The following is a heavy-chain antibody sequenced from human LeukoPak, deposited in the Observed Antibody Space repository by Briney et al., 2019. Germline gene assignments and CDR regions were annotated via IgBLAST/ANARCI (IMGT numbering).Heavy chain of an antibody. CDR1: GFTFSSYA. CDR3: ARDPSRLRGYSNFDY. D-gene: IGHD4-11*01. J-gene: IGHJ4*02. CDR2: ISYDGSNK. V-gene: IGHV3-30*04. Sequence: GGSLRLSCAASGFTFSSYAMHWVRQAPGKGLEWVAVISYDGSNKYYADAVKGRFTISRDNSKNTLYLQMNSLRAEDTAVYYCARDPSRLRGYSNFDYWGQGTLVTVSS.